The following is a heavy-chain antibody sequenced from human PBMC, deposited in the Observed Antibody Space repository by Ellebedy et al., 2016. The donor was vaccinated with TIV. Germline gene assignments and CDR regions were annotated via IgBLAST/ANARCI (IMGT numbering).Heavy chain of an antibody. CDR3: GRVGKYCSSFSCYEDS. CDR1: GYTFDNYG. D-gene: IGHD2-2*01. Sequence: AASVKVSCNATGYTFDNYGISWVRQAPGQGLEWMGWISAYNNNTNYAQKLQDRVTLTTDTSTSTAYMELRSLRSDDTAVYYCGRVGKYCSSFSCYEDSWGQGTLVTVSS. J-gene: IGHJ4*02. CDR2: ISAYNNNT. V-gene: IGHV1-18*01.